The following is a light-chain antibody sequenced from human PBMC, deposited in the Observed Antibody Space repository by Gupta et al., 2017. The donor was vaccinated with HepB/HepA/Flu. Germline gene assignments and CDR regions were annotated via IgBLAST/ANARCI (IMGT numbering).Light chain of an antibody. CDR1: SGINVGTYR. V-gene: IGLV5-45*02. Sequence: QAVLTQPSSLSASPGASASLTCTLRSGINVGTYRIYWYQQKSGSPPHYLLRYKSDSDKHQGSGVPSRFSASKDASANAGILLISGLQAEDEDDYYCMIWHNNAWVFGGGTKLTVL. CDR2: YKSDSDK. CDR3: MIWHNNAWV. J-gene: IGLJ3*02.